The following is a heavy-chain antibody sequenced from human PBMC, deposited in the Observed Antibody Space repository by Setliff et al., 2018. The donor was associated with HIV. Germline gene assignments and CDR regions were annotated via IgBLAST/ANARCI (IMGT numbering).Heavy chain of an antibody. D-gene: IGHD6-19*01. CDR1: GYTFTNYG. CDR3: ARDEGSGWPLDY. J-gene: IGHJ4*02. CDR2: NSGYNGDT. V-gene: IGHV1-18*01. Sequence: ASVKVSCKASGYTFTNYGISWVRQAPGQGLEWMGWNSGYNGDTNYAQKFQGRVTITADKSTSTAYMQLSSLRSEDTAVYYCARDEGSGWPLDYWGQGTLVTVSS.